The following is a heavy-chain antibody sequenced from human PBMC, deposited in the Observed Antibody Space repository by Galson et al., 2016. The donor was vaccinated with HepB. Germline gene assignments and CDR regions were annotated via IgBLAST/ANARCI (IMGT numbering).Heavy chain of an antibody. V-gene: IGHV2-5*02. J-gene: IGHJ4*01. CDR1: GFSLNTGGVG. Sequence: PALVKPTQTLTLTCTFSGFSLNTGGVGVGWIRQPPGKPLEWLALIYWDDEKRYSPSPQSRLTITKDTSKNQVVLTMTKMDPVDTGTYYCDRRILGIQHDPFDFWGLGTLVIVSS. D-gene: IGHD1-1*01. CDR3: DRRILGIQHDPFDF. CDR2: IYWDDEK.